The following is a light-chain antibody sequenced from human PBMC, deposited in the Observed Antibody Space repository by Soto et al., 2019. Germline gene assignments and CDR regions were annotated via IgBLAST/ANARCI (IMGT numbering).Light chain of an antibody. J-gene: IGLJ1*01. Sequence: QSVLTQPPSASGSPGQSVTISCTGTSSDIGGYNYVSCYQQHPGKAPKLMIYEVSKRPPGVPDRFSGAKSGNTASLTVSGLKAEDEADYYCSSYAGSNNYVFGSGTKFTVL. CDR3: SSYAGSNNYV. V-gene: IGLV2-8*01. CDR1: SSDIGGYNY. CDR2: EVS.